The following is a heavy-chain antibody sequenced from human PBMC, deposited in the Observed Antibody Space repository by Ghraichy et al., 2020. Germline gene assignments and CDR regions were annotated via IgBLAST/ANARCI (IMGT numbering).Heavy chain of an antibody. CDR2: ISSCVDYI. Sequence: GGSLRLSCAASEFTFSSYTLNWVRQAPGKGLEWVSSISSCVDYIYYADSVKGRFTVSRDNAKNSLYLQMDSLRAEDTAVYYCARAVVDMTTKNDYGRDVWGQGTTVIVPS. CDR3: ARAVVDMTTKNDYGRDV. D-gene: IGHD5-24*01. CDR1: EFTFSSYT. V-gene: IGHV3-21*01. J-gene: IGHJ6*02.